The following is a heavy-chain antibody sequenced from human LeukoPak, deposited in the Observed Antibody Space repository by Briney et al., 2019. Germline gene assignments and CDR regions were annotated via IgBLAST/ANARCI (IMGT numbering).Heavy chain of an antibody. D-gene: IGHD1-26*01. CDR1: GFTFSSYA. J-gene: IGHJ4*02. CDR3: AREGGSYYFDY. V-gene: IGHV3-30-3*01. Sequence: GGSLRLSCAASGFTFSSYALHWVRQAPGKGLEWVAVISFDGGNKYYADSVKGRFTISRDNSKNTLYLQMSSLRPEDTAVYYCAREGGSYYFDYWGQGTLVTVSS. CDR2: ISFDGGNK.